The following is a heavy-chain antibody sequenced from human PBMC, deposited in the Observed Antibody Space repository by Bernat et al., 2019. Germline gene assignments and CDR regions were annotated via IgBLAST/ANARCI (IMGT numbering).Heavy chain of an antibody. V-gene: IGHV3-48*03. CDR3: ARDWHYYFDY. CDR1: GFAFSSYE. Sequence: EVQLVESGGGLVQPGGSLRLSCAASGFAFSSYEMNWVRQAPGKGLGWISYISSSGGTLYYAGSVKGRFTISRDNAKNTLYLQMNSLGAEDTAVYYCARDWHYYFDYWGQGTLVTVSS. J-gene: IGHJ4*02. CDR2: ISSSGGTL.